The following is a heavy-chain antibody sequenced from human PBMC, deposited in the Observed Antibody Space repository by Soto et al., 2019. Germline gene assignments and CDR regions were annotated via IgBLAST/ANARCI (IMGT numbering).Heavy chain of an antibody. CDR2: INHSGNT. CDR3: ARGKLRYWTGGLDY. CDR1: GDYISNRNYH. V-gene: IGHV4-39*07. Sequence: SETLSLTCSVSGDYISNRNYHWGWTRQPPGKGLEWIGSINHSGNTNYNPSLKSRVTISVDTPKNQFSLKLSSVTAADTVVYYCARGKLRYWTGGLDYWGQGTLVTVSS. D-gene: IGHD3-9*01. J-gene: IGHJ4*02.